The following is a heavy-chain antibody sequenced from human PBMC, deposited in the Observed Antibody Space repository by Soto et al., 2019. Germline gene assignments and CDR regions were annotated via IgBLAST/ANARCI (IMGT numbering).Heavy chain of an antibody. D-gene: IGHD2-2*01. CDR2: ISAYNGNT. V-gene: IGHV1-18*01. CDR1: GYTFTSYG. J-gene: IGHJ5*02. Sequence: ASVKVSCTASGYTFTSYGISWVRQAPGQGLEWMGWISAYNGNTNYAQKLQGRVTMTTDTSTSTAYMELRSLRSDDTAVYYCAGLPAARSWFDPWGQGTLVTVSS. CDR3: AGLPAARSWFDP.